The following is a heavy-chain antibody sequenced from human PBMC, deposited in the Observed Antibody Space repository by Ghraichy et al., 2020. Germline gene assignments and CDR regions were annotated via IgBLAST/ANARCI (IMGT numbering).Heavy chain of an antibody. J-gene: IGHJ4*02. V-gene: IGHV1-18*04. CDR1: GYSFTSYG. D-gene: IGHD1-26*01. Sequence: ASVKVSCKASGYSFTSYGISWVRQAPGQGLEWMGWISAYNGNTNYAQKLQGRVTMTTDTSTSTAYMELRSLRSDDTAVYYCARVKIEFLGARDFHYFDYWGQGTLVTVSS. CDR3: ARVKIEFLGARDFHYFDY. CDR2: ISAYNGNT.